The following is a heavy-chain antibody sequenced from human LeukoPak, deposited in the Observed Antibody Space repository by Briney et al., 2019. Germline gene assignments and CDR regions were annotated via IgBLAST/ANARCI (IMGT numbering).Heavy chain of an antibody. CDR2: ISSNGGRT. J-gene: IGHJ6*01. CDR1: GFSFSSYA. Sequence: GGSLELSCAASGFSFSSYAMHWVRQAPGKGLEYVSAISSNGGRTYHANSVKDRFTISRDNSKNTLYLQMGRLRAEDMAVYYCARNHYYDSSGSLPYFYYGMDGWGQRGTVSVSS. V-gene: IGHV3-64*01. CDR3: ARNHYYDSSGSLPYFYYGMDG. D-gene: IGHD3-22*01.